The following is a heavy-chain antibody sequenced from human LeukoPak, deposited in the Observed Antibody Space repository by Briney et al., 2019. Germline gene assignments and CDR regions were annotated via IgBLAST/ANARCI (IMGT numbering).Heavy chain of an antibody. J-gene: IGHJ4*02. D-gene: IGHD3-22*01. CDR1: GFTFSSYS. Sequence: PGGSLKLSCAASGFTFSSYSMNWVRQAPGKGLEWVSYISSSSSTIYYADSVTGRFTISRDNAKNSLYLQMNSLRAEDTAVYYCARDYYDSLGYWGQGTLVTVSS. CDR3: ARDYYDSLGY. CDR2: ISSSSSTI. V-gene: IGHV3-48*01.